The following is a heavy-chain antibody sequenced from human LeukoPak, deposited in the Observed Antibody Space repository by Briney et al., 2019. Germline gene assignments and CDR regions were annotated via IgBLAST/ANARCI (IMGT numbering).Heavy chain of an antibody. CDR1: GFTFSSYA. J-gene: IGHJ4*02. CDR2: ISYDGSNK. CDR3: ARDAPYCGGDCYSPTFDY. Sequence: PGRSLRLSCAASGFTFSSYAMHWVRQAPGKGLEWVAVISYDGSNKYYADSVKGRFTISRDNSKNTLYLQMNSLRAEDTAVYYCARDAPYCGGDCYSPTFDYWGQGTLVTVSS. D-gene: IGHD2-21*02. V-gene: IGHV3-30*14.